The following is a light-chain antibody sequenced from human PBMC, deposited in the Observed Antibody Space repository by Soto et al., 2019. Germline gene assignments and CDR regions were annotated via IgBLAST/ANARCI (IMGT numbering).Light chain of an antibody. CDR3: QQTSSTPWT. CDR1: QSVRDY. Sequence: DIPMTQSPSSLSASVGDMVTITCRASQSVRDYLNWYQQKPGKAPNLILYAASTLQSGVPARFSGNGSGTEFSLTISSLQLEDVATFYCQQTSSTPWTFGQGTKVEVK. CDR2: AAS. V-gene: IGKV1-39*01. J-gene: IGKJ1*01.